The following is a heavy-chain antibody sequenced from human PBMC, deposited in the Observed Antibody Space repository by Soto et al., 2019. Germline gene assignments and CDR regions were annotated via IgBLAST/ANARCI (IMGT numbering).Heavy chain of an antibody. CDR1: GGSFSGYY. Sequence: PSETLSLTCAVYGGSFSGYYWTWIRQPPGTGLEWIGEINHSGSTNYNPSLKSRVTISVDTSKNQFSLKLSSVTAADTAVYYCARDYGGNSGNWLDPWGQGTLVTVSS. CDR3: ARDYGGNSGNWLDP. D-gene: IGHD4-17*01. CDR2: INHSGST. V-gene: IGHV4-34*01. J-gene: IGHJ5*02.